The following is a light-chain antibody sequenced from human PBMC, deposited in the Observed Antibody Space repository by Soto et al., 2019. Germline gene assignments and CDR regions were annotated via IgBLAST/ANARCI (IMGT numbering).Light chain of an antibody. Sequence: EIVMTQSPATLSVSPGGRATLSCRASHSVNSSLAWYQQKRGQAPRLLIHGASTRATGVPARFSGSGSGTEYTLTISSLQSEDFAVYYCQQYDNWPPLTFGEGTKVEI. J-gene: IGKJ4*02. CDR2: GAS. CDR3: QQYDNWPPLT. CDR1: HSVNSS. V-gene: IGKV3-15*01.